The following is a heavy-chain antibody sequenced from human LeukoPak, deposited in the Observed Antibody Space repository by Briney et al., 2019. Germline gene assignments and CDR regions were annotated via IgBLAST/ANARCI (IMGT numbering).Heavy chain of an antibody. D-gene: IGHD6-19*01. CDR2: VYYSGST. CDR1: GVSTISYY. J-gene: IGHJ3*02. V-gene: IGHV4-59*01. Sequence: SKTLSLTCTVSGVSTISYYWSWIRQPPGKGLEWIGYVYYSGSTKYNPSLKSRVTMSVDTSRNQFSLKLNSVTAADTAVYYCARGGNSGSSAVRWDDSFDIWGQGTMVTVSS. CDR3: ARGGNSGSSAVRWDDSFDI.